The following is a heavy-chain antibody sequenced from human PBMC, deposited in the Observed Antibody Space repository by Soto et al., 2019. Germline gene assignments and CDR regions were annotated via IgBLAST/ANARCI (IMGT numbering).Heavy chain of an antibody. J-gene: IGHJ6*02. CDR2: ASHTGGT. Sequence: QVQVQQWGAGLLKFSETLSLTCAVNGGSFSGWHWNWIRQTPGKGLEWIGEASHTGGTNYKPSLESRVTISVDRSRNQLSLKLTSVSAADTAVYYCARSRNLDVWGPGTTVIVSS. CDR1: GGSFSGWH. CDR3: ARSRNLDV. D-gene: IGHD1-1*01. V-gene: IGHV4-34*01.